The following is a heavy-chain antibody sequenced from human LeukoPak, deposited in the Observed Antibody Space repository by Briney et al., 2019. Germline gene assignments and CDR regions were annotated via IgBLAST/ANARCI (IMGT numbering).Heavy chain of an antibody. Sequence: PSETLSLTCAVYGGSFSGYYWSWIRQPPGKGLEWIGEINHSGSTNYNPSLKSRVTISVDTFKNQFSLKLSSVTAADTAVYYCARGKWIQLWLLDYWGQGTLVTVSS. V-gene: IGHV4-34*01. D-gene: IGHD5-18*01. CDR1: GGSFSGYY. CDR2: INHSGST. CDR3: ARGKWIQLWLLDY. J-gene: IGHJ4*02.